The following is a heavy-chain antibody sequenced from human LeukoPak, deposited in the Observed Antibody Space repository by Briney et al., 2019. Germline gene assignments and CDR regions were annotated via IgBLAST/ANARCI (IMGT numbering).Heavy chain of an antibody. CDR1: GGSISSSSYY. Sequence: PSETLSLTCTVSGGSISSSSYYWGWIRQPPGKGLEWIGSIYYSGSTYHNPSLKSRVTISVDTSKNQFSLKLSSVTAADTAVYYCARCRGSGWLDAFDIWGQGAMVTVSS. CDR3: ARCRGSGWLDAFDI. V-gene: IGHV4-39*07. D-gene: IGHD6-19*01. CDR2: IYYSGST. J-gene: IGHJ3*02.